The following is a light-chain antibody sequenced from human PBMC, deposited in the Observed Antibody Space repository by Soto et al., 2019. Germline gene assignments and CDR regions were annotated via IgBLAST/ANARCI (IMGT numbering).Light chain of an antibody. CDR2: GAS. Sequence: EIELTQSPGTLSLSPGKRATLSCRASQSVSSSYLAWYQQKPGQAPRLLIYGASSRATGIPDRFSGSGSGTDFTLTISRLEPEDFAVFYCQHYGSSPWTFGQGTKV. CDR1: QSVSSSY. V-gene: IGKV3-20*01. CDR3: QHYGSSPWT. J-gene: IGKJ1*01.